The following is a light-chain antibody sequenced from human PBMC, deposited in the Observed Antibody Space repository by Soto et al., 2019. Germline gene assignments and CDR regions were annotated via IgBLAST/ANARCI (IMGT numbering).Light chain of an antibody. Sequence: QLVLTQPASVSGSPGQSITISCTGTNSDVGGYSYVSWHQQHPGKAPKLIIYEVSQRPSGISDRFSGCKSDNTASLTISGLQTEDEAADYCCSYTRSSTGVFGGGTKLTVL. CDR1: NSDVGGYSY. V-gene: IGLV2-14*01. CDR3: CSYTRSSTGV. CDR2: EVS. J-gene: IGLJ3*02.